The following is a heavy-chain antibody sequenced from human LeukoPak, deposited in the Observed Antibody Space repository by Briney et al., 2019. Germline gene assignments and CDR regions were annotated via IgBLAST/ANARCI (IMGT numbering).Heavy chain of an antibody. V-gene: IGHV1-2*04. Sequence: ASVKVSCKASGYTFTGYYMHWVRQAPGQGLEWMGWINPNSGGTNYAQKFQGWVTMTRDTSISTAYMELSRLRSDDTAVYYCARDEYYYDSSGYYMGGGVDYWGQGTLVTVSS. CDR1: GYTFTGYY. CDR3: ARDEYYYDSSGYYMGGGVDY. D-gene: IGHD3-22*01. CDR2: INPNSGGT. J-gene: IGHJ4*02.